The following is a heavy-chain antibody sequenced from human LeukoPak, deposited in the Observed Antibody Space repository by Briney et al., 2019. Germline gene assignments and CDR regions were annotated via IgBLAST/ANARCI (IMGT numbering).Heavy chain of an antibody. CDR3: TTDDLVATSYEQYYFDY. D-gene: IGHD5-12*01. V-gene: IGHV3-15*01. Sequence: PGGSLRLSCAASGFTFSNAWMSWVRQAPGKGLEWVGRIKSKTDGGTTDYAAPVKGRFTISRDDSKNTLYLQMNSLKTEDTAVYYCTTDDLVATSYEQYYFDYWGQGTLVTVSS. J-gene: IGHJ4*02. CDR2: IKSKTDGGTT. CDR1: GFTFSNAW.